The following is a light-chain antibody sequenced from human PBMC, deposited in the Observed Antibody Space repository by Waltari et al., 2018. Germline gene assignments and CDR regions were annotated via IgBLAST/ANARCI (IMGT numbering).Light chain of an antibody. J-gene: IGKJ2*01. CDR2: KAS. Sequence: DIQMTQSPSTLSASVGDRVTITCRASQSISSWLAWYQQKPGKAPKLLIYKASKVESGVPSRFSGSGSGTEFTLTISSLQPDDFATYYCQQYNSSPYTFGQGTKLEIK. CDR3: QQYNSSPYT. V-gene: IGKV1-5*03. CDR1: QSISSW.